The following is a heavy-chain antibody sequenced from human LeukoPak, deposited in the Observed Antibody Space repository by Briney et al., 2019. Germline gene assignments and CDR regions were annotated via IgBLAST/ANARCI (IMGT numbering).Heavy chain of an antibody. D-gene: IGHD3-10*01. V-gene: IGHV4-34*01. J-gene: IGHJ4*02. CDR1: GGSFSGYY. Sequence: SETLSLTCAVYGGSFSGYYWSWIRQPPGKGLEWIGEINHSGSTNYNPSLKSRVTISVDTSKNQFSLKLSSVTAADTAVYYCARRSYGSGSYYRPITSNYFDYWGQGTLVTVSS. CDR3: ARRSYGSGSYYRPITSNYFDY. CDR2: INHSGST.